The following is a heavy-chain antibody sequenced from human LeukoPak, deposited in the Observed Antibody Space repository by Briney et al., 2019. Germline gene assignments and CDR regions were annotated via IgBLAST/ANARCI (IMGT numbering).Heavy chain of an antibody. CDR2: IRSQSDGGTA. J-gene: IGHJ4*02. V-gene: IGHV3-15*01. Sequence: GGSLRLSCAVSRFTFSDAWMAWVRQAPGKGLEHVGRIRSQSDGGTADYAAPVKDRFTISRDDSNNMVYLYMNNLKIEDTAMYYCTTGYGTIDFWGQGTLVAVSS. D-gene: IGHD2-8*01. CDR1: RFTFSDAW. CDR3: TTGYGTIDF.